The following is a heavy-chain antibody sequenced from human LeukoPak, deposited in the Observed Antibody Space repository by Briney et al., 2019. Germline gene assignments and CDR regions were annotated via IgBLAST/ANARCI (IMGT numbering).Heavy chain of an antibody. D-gene: IGHD7-27*01. CDR2: IYSTGTT. V-gene: IGHV4-4*07. CDR3: ARLEPANWGSGPDY. J-gene: IGHJ4*02. Sequence: SQTLSLTCTVSGGSISGYYWSWIRQPAGGVLECIGRIYSTGTTTYNASLRSRVTISVDQSKSQFSLKLTSVTAADTAVYYCARLEPANWGSGPDYWGQGTLLTVSS. CDR1: GGSISGYY.